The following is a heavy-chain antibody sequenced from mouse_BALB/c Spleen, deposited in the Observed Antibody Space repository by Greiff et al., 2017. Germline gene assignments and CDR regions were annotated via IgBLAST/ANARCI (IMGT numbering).Heavy chain of an antibody. D-gene: IGHD1-1*01. V-gene: IGHV2-9*02. CDR2: IWAGGST. Sequence: VKLMESGPGLVAPSQSLSITCTVSGFSLTSYGVHWVRQPPGKGLEWLGVIWAGGSTNYNSALMSRLSISKDNSKSQVFLKMNSLQTDDTAMYYCARENYYGSSPVMDYWGQGTSVTVSS. CDR3: ARENYYGSSPVMDY. J-gene: IGHJ4*01. CDR1: GFSLTSYG.